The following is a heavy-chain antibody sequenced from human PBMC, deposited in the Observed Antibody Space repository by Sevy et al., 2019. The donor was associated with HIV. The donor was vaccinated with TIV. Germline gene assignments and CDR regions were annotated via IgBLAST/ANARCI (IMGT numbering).Heavy chain of an antibody. CDR2: IYQDGSEK. CDR1: GFSFRSYW. CDR3: VREGSYGDYRLPYYYGMDV. D-gene: IGHD4-17*01. Sequence: GGSLRLSCVASGFSFRSYWMTWVRQAPGKGLEWVANIYQDGSEKYYADSVKGRFTSSRDNTKNSLYLQMNSLRAEDTAVYYCVREGSYGDYRLPYYYGMDVWGQGTTVTVSS. J-gene: IGHJ6*02. V-gene: IGHV3-7*01.